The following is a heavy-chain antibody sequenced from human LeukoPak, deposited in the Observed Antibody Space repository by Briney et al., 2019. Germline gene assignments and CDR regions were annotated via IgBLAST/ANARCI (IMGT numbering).Heavy chain of an antibody. Sequence: SETLSLTCTVSGGSISSSNYYWGWIRQPPGKGLEWIGSIYYSGSTYYNPSLKSRVTISVDTSKNQFSLKLSSVTAADTAVYYCARGDGDYNIWGQGTMVTVSS. J-gene: IGHJ3*02. CDR2: IYYSGST. D-gene: IGHD4-17*01. V-gene: IGHV4-39*07. CDR3: ARGDGDYNI. CDR1: GGSISSSNYY.